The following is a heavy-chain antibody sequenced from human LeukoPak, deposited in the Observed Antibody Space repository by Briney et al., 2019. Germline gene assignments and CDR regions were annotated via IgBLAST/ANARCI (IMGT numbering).Heavy chain of an antibody. CDR1: GYTFTGYY. J-gene: IGHJ4*02. CDR3: ARGPRAAAGVRHLNY. CDR2: INPNSGGT. Sequence: ASVKVSCKASGYTFTGYYMHWVRQAPGQGLEWMGWINPNSGGTNYAQKFQGRVTMTRDTSISTAYMELSRLRSDDTAVYYCARGPRAAAGVRHLNYWGQGTLVTVSS. V-gene: IGHV1-2*02. D-gene: IGHD6-13*01.